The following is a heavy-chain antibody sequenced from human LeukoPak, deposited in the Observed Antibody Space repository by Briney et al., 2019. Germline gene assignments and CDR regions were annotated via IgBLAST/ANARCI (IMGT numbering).Heavy chain of an antibody. V-gene: IGHV4-31*03. CDR3: ARSADFYDSSGYHGGVRYNWFDP. Sequence: SETLSLTCTVSGSSISSGGYYWSWIRQQPGKGLEWIGYIYYSGSIYYNPSLKSRVTISVDTSKNQFTLKLSSVTAADTAVYYCARSADFYDSSGYHGGVRYNWFDPWGQGTRVTVSS. J-gene: IGHJ5*02. D-gene: IGHD3-22*01. CDR2: IYYSGSI. CDR1: GSSISSGGYY.